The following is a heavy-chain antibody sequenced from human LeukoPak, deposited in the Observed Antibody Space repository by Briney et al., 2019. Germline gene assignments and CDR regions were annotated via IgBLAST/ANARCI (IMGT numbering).Heavy chain of an antibody. CDR1: GGSISTYY. D-gene: IGHD1-1*01. CDR3: ARDPRGTFYYYGMDV. CDR2: IYTSGST. V-gene: IGHV4-4*07. J-gene: IGHJ6*02. Sequence: SETLSLTCAASGGSISTYYWSWIRRPAGKGLEWIGRIYTSGSTNYNPSLKSRVTMSVDTSKNQFSLKLSSVTAADTAVYYCARDPRGTFYYYGMDVWGQGTTVTVSS.